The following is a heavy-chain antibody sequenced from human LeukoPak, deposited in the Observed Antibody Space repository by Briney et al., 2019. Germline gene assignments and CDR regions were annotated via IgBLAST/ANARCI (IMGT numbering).Heavy chain of an antibody. CDR1: GGSISSYY. J-gene: IGHJ6*02. Sequence: PSETLSLTCTASGGSISSYYWSWIRQPPGKGREWIGYIYYSGSTNYNPSLKSRVTISVDTSKNQFSLKLSSVTAADTAVYYCARGSWGFGELYYGMDVWGQGTTVTVSS. CDR2: IYYSGST. D-gene: IGHD3-10*01. CDR3: ARGSWGFGELYYGMDV. V-gene: IGHV4-59*01.